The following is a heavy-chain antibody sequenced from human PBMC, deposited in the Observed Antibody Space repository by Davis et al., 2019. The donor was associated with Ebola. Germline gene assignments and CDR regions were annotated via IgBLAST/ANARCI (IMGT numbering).Heavy chain of an antibody. CDR2: TYYTSKWHN. V-gene: IGHV6-1*01. CDR1: GDSVYGKNGA. CDR3: ARGWLRVGFDS. J-gene: IGHJ4*02. Sequence: HSQTLSLTCAISGDSVYGKNGAWNWIRQSPSRGLEWLGRTYYTSKWHNDYGESVKSRITINPDTSKNQVSLQLNSVSPEDTAVYYCARGWLRVGFDSWGQGTLVTVSS. D-gene: IGHD5-12*01.